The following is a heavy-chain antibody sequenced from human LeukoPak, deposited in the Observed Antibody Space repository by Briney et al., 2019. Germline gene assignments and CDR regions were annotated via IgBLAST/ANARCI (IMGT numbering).Heavy chain of an antibody. D-gene: IGHD5-18*01. CDR1: GYTFTSYG. Sequence: ASVKVSCKASGYTFTSYGISWVRQAPGQGLEWMGWINPNSGGTNYAQKFQGRVTMTRDTSISTAYMELSRLRSDDTAVYYCARGGGPWGSDTAMVNYWGQGTLVTVSS. V-gene: IGHV1-2*02. J-gene: IGHJ4*02. CDR3: ARGGGPWGSDTAMVNY. CDR2: INPNSGGT.